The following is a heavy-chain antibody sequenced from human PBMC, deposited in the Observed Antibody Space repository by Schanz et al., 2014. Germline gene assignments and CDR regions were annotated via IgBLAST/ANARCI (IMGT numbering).Heavy chain of an antibody. CDR3: ARDGWGYSGYGLNYFDY. Sequence: QVHLVQSASELKNPGASVKVSCKTSGYSFSTYAMNWVRQAPGQGLEWMGWINTKTGNPTYAQGFTGRFVFSLDTSVSTAYLQISSLKAEDTAVYYCARDGWGYSGYGLNYFDYWGQGTLVTVSS. J-gene: IGHJ4*02. D-gene: IGHD5-12*01. V-gene: IGHV7-4-1*02. CDR1: GYSFSTYA. CDR2: INTKTGNP.